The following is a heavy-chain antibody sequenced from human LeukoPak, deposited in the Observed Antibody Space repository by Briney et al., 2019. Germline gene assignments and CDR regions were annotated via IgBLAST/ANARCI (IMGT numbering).Heavy chain of an antibody. CDR3: AKVPNYGGKRSDAFDI. J-gene: IGHJ3*02. CDR1: GFTFSSYA. CDR2: ISYDGSNK. V-gene: IGHV3-30-3*01. Sequence: PGGSLRLSCAASGFTFSSYAMHWVRQAPGKGLEWVAVISYDGSNKYYADSVKGRFTISRDNSKNTLYLQMNSLRGEDTAVYYCAKVPNYGGKRSDAFDIWGQGTMVTVSS. D-gene: IGHD4-23*01.